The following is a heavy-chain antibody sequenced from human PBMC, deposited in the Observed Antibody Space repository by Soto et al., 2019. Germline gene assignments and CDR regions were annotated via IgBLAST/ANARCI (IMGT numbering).Heavy chain of an antibody. Sequence: QAQLVQSGAEVKKPGSSVKVSCEASGGTFSSYAISWVRQAPGQGLEWMGGIIPIFGTPNYAQKFQGRVTITADESTSKAYMELNSLRSEDTAVYYCARGYSGGSGIYSYYGMDVWGQGTAVTVSS. CDR2: IIPIFGTP. J-gene: IGHJ6*02. D-gene: IGHD3-10*01. CDR3: ARGYSGGSGIYSYYGMDV. CDR1: GGTFSSYA. V-gene: IGHV1-69*01.